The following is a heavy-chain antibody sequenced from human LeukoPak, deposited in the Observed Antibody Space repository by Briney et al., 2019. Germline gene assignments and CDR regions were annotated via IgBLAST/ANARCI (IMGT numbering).Heavy chain of an antibody. D-gene: IGHD4-17*01. CDR1: GGSFSGYY. CDR3: VRDKPYYGDRRGWFDP. J-gene: IGHJ5*02. V-gene: IGHV4-34*01. CDR2: INHSGST. Sequence: SETLSLTCAVYGGSFSGYYWSWIRQPPGKGLEWIGEINHSGSTNYNPSLKSRVTISVDTSKNQFSLKLSSVTAADTAVYYCVRDKPYYGDRRGWFDPWGQGTQVTVSS.